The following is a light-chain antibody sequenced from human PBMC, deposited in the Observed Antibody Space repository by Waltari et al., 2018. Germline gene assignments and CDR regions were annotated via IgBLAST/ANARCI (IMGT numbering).Light chain of an antibody. CDR2: GAS. Sequence: EIVMTQSPATLSVSPGERAALSCRASQSISSNLAWYQQKPGQAPRLLIYGASSRATGVPARCSGSGSGTEFTLTISSLQSEDFAVYYCQHYNNWPPYTFGLGTKLEIK. J-gene: IGKJ2*01. V-gene: IGKV3-15*01. CDR3: QHYNNWPPYT. CDR1: QSISSN.